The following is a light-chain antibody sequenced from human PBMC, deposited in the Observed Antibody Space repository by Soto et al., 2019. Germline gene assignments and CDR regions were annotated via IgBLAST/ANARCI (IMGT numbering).Light chain of an antibody. CDR1: QSVSKNY. CDR3: QQYGSSGT. V-gene: IGKV3-20*01. CDR2: GAS. Sequence: EIVLTQSPGTLSLSPGARATLSCGASQSVSKNYLAWYKQKPGQAPGLLIYGASNRATGIPDRFSGSGSGTEFTLTISRMEPEDSAVYYCQQYGSSGTFGQGTKVDIK. J-gene: IGKJ1*01.